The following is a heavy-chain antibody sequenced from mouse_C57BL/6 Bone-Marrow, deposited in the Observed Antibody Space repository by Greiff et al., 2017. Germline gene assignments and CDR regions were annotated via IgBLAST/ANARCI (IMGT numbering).Heavy chain of an antibody. D-gene: IGHD1-1*01. CDR1: GYTFTSYW. CDR2: IDPSDSYT. CDR3: ANHGSSEAWFAY. V-gene: IGHV1-50*01. Sequence: VQLQQPGAELVKPGASVKLSCKASGYTFTSYWMQWVKQRPGQGLEWIGEIDPSDSYTNYNQKFKGKATLTVDTSSSTAYMQLSSLTSEDSAVYYCANHGSSEAWFAYWGQGTLVTVSA. J-gene: IGHJ3*01.